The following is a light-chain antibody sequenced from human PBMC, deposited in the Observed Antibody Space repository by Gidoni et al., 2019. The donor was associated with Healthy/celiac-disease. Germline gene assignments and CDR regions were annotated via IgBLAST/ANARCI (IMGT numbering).Light chain of an antibody. V-gene: IGKV3-11*01. CDR2: DAS. Sequence: EIVLTQSPATLSLSPGERATLSCRASQSVSSYLAWYQQKPGQAPRLLIYDASNRATGIPARFSGSGSGTDFTLTISSLEPEDFAVSSCQQRSNWLYTFGQGTKLEVK. J-gene: IGKJ2*01. CDR1: QSVSSY. CDR3: QQRSNWLYT.